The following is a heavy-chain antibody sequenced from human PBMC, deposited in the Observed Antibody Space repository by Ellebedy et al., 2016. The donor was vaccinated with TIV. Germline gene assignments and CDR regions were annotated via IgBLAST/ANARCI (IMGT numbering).Heavy chain of an antibody. V-gene: IGHV3-23*01. Sequence: GESLKISCAASGFTFSSYAMSWVRQAPGKGLEWVSAISGSGGSTYYADSVKGRFTISRDNSKNTLYLQMNSLRAEDTAVYYCAKDRYYMDVWGKGTTVTVSS. CDR3: AKDRYYMDV. CDR2: ISGSGGST. J-gene: IGHJ6*03. CDR1: GFTFSSYA.